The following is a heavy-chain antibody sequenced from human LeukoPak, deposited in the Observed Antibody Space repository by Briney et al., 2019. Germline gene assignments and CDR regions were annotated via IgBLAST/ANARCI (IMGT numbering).Heavy chain of an antibody. Sequence: GASVKVSCKASGGTFSSYAISWVRQAPGQGLEWMGRIIPILGIANYAQKFQGRVTITADKSTSTAYMELSSLRSEDTAVYYCARASMVATATQTYYYYYGMDVWDQGTTVTVSS. CDR2: IIPILGIA. J-gene: IGHJ6*02. D-gene: IGHD5-12*01. CDR3: ARASMVATATQTYYYYYGMDV. V-gene: IGHV1-69*04. CDR1: GGTFSSYA.